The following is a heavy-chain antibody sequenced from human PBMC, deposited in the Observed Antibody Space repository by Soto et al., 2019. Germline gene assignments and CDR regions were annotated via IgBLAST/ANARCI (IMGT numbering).Heavy chain of an antibody. Sequence: QVQLQESGPGLVKPSQTLSLTCTVSGGSISSGDYYWSWIRQPPGKGLEWIGYIYYSGSTYYNPSLKSRITISVDTAKNQFSLKLSSVTAADTAVYYCARGGGTVIVRVAFDIWGQGTMVTVSS. D-gene: IGHD3-22*01. CDR3: ARGGGTVIVRVAFDI. CDR2: IYYSGST. CDR1: GGSISSGDYY. J-gene: IGHJ3*02. V-gene: IGHV4-30-4*01.